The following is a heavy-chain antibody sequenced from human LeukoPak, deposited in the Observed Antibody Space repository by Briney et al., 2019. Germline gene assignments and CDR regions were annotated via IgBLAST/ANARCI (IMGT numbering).Heavy chain of an antibody. V-gene: IGHV3-23*01. CDR2: ISGSNDNT. J-gene: IGHJ4*02. CDR1: GFTFSDYA. Sequence: GGSLRLSCAASGFTFSDYAMSWVRQAPGKGLEWVSSISGSNDNTYYADSVKDRFTISRDNSKNTLSLQMNSLRAEDTAVYYCSKGRGTTVTSAANYWGQGTLVTVSS. CDR3: SKGRGTTVTSAANY. D-gene: IGHD4-17*01.